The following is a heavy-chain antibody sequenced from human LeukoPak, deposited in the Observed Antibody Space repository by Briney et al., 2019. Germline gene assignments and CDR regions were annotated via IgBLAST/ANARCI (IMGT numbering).Heavy chain of an antibody. CDR3: ARDFSTWHSIDY. J-gene: IGHJ4*02. D-gene: IGHD2-2*01. V-gene: IGHV3-30-3*01. CDR1: GFTLRSYA. Sequence: PGGSLRLSCAVSGFTLRSYAIHWVRQAPGKGLQWVAFISYDAAVKYYADSVRGRFTVSRDNSKNTLSLQMNSLRPEDTAVYYCARDFSTWHSIDYWGRGTLVTVSS. CDR2: ISYDAAVK.